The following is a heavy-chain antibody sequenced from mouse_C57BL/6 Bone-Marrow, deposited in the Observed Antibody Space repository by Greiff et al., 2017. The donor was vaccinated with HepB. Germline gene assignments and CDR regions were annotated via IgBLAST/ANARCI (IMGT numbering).Heavy chain of an antibody. V-gene: IGHV1-55*01. CDR2: IYPGSGST. CDR3: AAYGYDGAWFAY. CDR1: GYTFTSYW. Sequence: QVHVKQPGAELVKPGASVKMSCKASGYTFTSYWITWVKQRPGQGLEWIGDIYPGSGSTNYNEKFKSKATLTVDKSSSTAYMQLSSLTSEDSAVYYCAAYGYDGAWFAYWGQGTLVTVSA. J-gene: IGHJ3*01. D-gene: IGHD2-2*01.